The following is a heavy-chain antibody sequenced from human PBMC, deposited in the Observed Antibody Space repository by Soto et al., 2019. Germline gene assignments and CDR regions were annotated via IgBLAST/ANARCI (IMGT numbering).Heavy chain of an antibody. CDR3: ARGAGYCSTTSCYYYYGMDV. Sequence: SETLSLTCTVSGGYISSYYWSWIRQPPGKGLEWIGYIFYSGSTNYNPSLKSRLTISVDTSKNQFSLKLSSVTAADTAVYYCARGAGYCSTTSCYYYYGMDVWGQGTTVTVSS. J-gene: IGHJ6*02. CDR2: IFYSGST. V-gene: IGHV4-59*01. D-gene: IGHD2-2*01. CDR1: GGYISSYY.